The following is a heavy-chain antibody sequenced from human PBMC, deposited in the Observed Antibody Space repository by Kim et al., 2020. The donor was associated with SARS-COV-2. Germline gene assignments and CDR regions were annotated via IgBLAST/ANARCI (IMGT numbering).Heavy chain of an antibody. CDR3: ARRRITGTTVYYYGMDV. CDR2: TSYDGSNK. CDR1: GFTFSSYG. Sequence: GGSLRLSCAASGFTFSSYGMHWVRQAPGKGLEWVAVTSYDGSNKYYADSVKGRFTISRDNSKNTLYLQMNSLRAEDTAVYYCARRRITGTTVYYYGMDVCGQGTTVTVSS. J-gene: IGHJ6*02. D-gene: IGHD1-20*01. V-gene: IGHV3-30*03.